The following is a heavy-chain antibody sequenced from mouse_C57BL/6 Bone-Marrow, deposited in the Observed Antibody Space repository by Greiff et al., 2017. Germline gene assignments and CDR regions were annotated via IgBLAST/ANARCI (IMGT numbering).Heavy chain of an antibody. D-gene: IGHD1-1*01. Sequence: VQLQQPGAELVMPGASVKLSCKASGYTFTSYWMHWVKQRPGQGLEWIGEIDPSDSYTNYNQKFKGKSTLTVDKSSSTAYMQLSSLTSEDSAVYYCEREGHGSSYDWYFDVWGTGTTVTVSS. V-gene: IGHV1-69*01. J-gene: IGHJ1*03. CDR3: EREGHGSSYDWYFDV. CDR1: GYTFTSYW. CDR2: IDPSDSYT.